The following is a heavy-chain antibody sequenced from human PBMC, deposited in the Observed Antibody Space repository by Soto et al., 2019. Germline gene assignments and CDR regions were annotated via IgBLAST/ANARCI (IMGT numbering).Heavy chain of an antibody. J-gene: IGHJ4*02. CDR1: GFTFSNYA. CDR3: VKSRPYGDFSFDY. CDR2: VSSNGGST. D-gene: IGHD4-17*01. V-gene: IGHV3-64D*06. Sequence: GGSLRLSCSASGFTFSNYALHWVRQAPGKGLEYVSTVSSNGGSTYYADSVKGRFTISRDNSKNTLFLQMSSLRADDTAVYYCVKSRPYGDFSFDYWGQGTLVTV.